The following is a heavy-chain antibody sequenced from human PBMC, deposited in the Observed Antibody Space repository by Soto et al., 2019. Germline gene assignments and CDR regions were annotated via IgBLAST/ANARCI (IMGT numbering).Heavy chain of an antibody. D-gene: IGHD3-10*01. CDR3: ARDSITMVRGVIYYDY. CDR2: ISAYNGNT. V-gene: IGHV1-18*04. CDR1: GYTFTSYG. J-gene: IGHJ4*02. Sequence: GASVKVSCKASGYTFTSYGISWVRQAPGQGLEWMGWISAYNGNTNYAQKLQGRVTMTTDTSTSTAYMELRSLRSDDTAVYYCARDSITMVRGVIYYDYWGQGTLVNVSS.